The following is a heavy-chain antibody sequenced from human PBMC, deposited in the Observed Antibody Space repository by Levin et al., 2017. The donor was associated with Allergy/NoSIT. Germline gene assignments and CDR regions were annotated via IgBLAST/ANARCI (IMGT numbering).Heavy chain of an antibody. CDR3: AKTGHRPGATTCLDY. CDR1: GFTFSSYA. J-gene: IGHJ4*02. V-gene: IGHV3-23*01. Sequence: GGSLRLSCAASGFTFSSYAMSWVRQAPGKGLEWVSAISGSGGSTYYADSVKGRFTISRDNSKNTLYLQMNSLRAEDTAVYYCAKTGHRPGATTCLDYWGQGTLVTVSS. D-gene: IGHD1-26*01. CDR2: ISGSGGST.